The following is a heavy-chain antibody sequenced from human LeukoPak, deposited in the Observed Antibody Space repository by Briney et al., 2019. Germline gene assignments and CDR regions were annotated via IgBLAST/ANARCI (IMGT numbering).Heavy chain of an antibody. J-gene: IGHJ5*02. V-gene: IGHV1-18*04. CDR3: ARDGPDVDCSGGSCYSGS. D-gene: IGHD2-15*01. CDR2: ISAYNGNT. CDR1: GYTFTSYG. Sequence: ASVKVSCKASGYTFTSYGISWVRQAPGQGLECMRWISAYNGNTNYAQKLQGRVTMTADTSTNTAYMELRSLRSDDTAVYYCARDGPDVDCSGGSCYSGSWGQGTLVTVSS.